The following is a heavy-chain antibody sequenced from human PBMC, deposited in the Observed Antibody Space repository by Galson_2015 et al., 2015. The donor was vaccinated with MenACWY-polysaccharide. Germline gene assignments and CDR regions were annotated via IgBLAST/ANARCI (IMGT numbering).Heavy chain of an antibody. Sequence: SLRLSCAASGFTFSGSLIHWVRQASGKGLEWVARIRSKADNYATAYAASVKGRFTISRDDSKNTAYLQTNSLKTEDTAIYYCSGAYDITPLWGQGTLVTVSS. CDR3: SGAYDITPL. J-gene: IGHJ4*02. V-gene: IGHV3-73*01. CDR2: IRSKADNYAT. CDR1: GFTFSGSL. D-gene: IGHD3-22*01.